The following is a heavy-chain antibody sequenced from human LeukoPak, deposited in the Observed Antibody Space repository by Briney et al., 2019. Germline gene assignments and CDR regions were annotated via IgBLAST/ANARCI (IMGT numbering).Heavy chain of an antibody. J-gene: IGHJ4*02. D-gene: IGHD3-22*01. Sequence: GGSLRLSCAASGFTFSSYAMSWVRQAPGKGLEWVSAISGSGGSTYYADSVKGRFTISRDNSKNTLYLQMNSLRAEDTAVYYCAKDLYYDSSGCGAYFDYWGQGTLVTVSS. CDR3: AKDLYYDSSGCGAYFDY. CDR2: ISGSGGST. CDR1: GFTFSSYA. V-gene: IGHV3-23*01.